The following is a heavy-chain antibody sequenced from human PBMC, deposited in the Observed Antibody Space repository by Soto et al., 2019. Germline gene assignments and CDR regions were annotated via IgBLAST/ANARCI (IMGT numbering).Heavy chain of an antibody. V-gene: IGHV1-2*04. CDR2: INPKSGGT. Sequence: SVKVACKSSGYRFTNYHIHWVRQAPGQGLEWLGRINPKSGGTSTAQKFQGWVTMTTDTSISTASMELTRLTSDDTAIYYCARGDSTDCSNGVCSFFYNHDMDVWGQGTTVTVS. CDR1: GYRFTNYH. D-gene: IGHD2-8*01. J-gene: IGHJ6*02. CDR3: ARGDSTDCSNGVCSFFYNHDMDV.